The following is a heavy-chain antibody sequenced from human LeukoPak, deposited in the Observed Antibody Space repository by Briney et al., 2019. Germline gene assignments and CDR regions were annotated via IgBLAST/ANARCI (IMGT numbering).Heavy chain of an antibody. J-gene: IGHJ5*02. Sequence: PSETLSLTCAVSGASINSGSYYWSWIRQPPGKGLEWIGNIYDSGSTYYNPSLKSRVTISVDTSKNQFSLKLSSVTAADTAVYYCARGRSRLVDPWGQGTLVTVSS. D-gene: IGHD3-16*01. CDR3: ARGRSRLVDP. CDR2: IYDSGST. CDR1: GASINSGSYY. V-gene: IGHV4-30-2*01.